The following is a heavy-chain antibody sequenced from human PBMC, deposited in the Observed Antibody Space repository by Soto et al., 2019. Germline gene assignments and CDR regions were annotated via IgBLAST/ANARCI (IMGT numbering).Heavy chain of an antibody. D-gene: IGHD6-13*01. CDR2: IWYDGSNK. V-gene: IGHV3-33*01. CDR3: ARDREGSAAGHYYYYYGMDV. CDR1: GFTFSSYG. J-gene: IGHJ6*02. Sequence: QVQLVESGGGVVQPGRSLRLSCAASGFTFSSYGMHWVRQAPGKGLEWVAVIWYDGSNKYYADSVKGRFTISRDNSKNTLYLQMNSLRAEDTAVYYCARDREGSAAGHYYYYYGMDVWGQGTTVTVSS.